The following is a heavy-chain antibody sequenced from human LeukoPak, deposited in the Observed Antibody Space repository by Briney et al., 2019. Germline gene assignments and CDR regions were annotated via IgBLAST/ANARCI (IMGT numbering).Heavy chain of an antibody. V-gene: IGHV4-59*02. CDR2: IYYSGST. D-gene: IGHD3-10*01. Sequence: SETLSLTCTVSGASVSNYYWNWIRQPPGKGLEWIGCIYYSGSTNYNPSLMSRVTISVDTSKNQFSLKLSSLTAADTAVYYCAREPMVRGVNAPGYYFDYWGQGTLVTVSS. J-gene: IGHJ4*02. CDR1: GASVSNYY. CDR3: AREPMVRGVNAPGYYFDY.